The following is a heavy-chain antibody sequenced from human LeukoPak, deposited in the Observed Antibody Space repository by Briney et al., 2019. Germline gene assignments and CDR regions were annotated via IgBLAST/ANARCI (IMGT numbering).Heavy chain of an antibody. Sequence: SETLSLTCTVSGGSISSYYWSWIRQPPGKGLGWIGYIYYSGSTSYNPSLKSRVTISVDTSKNQCSLILSSVTAADRAVYYCARKVRGYSYGRGIDYWGQGTLVTVSS. J-gene: IGHJ4*02. CDR3: ARKVRGYSYGRGIDY. CDR2: IYYSGST. V-gene: IGHV4-59*08. CDR1: GGSISSYY. D-gene: IGHD5-18*01.